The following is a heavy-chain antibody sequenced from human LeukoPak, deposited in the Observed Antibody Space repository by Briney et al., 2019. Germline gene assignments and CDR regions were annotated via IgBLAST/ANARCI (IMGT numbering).Heavy chain of an antibody. Sequence: PGGSLRLSCAASGFTFSGYAMSWVRQAPGKGLEWVSSISSSSSYIYYADSVKGRFTISRDTAKNSLYLQMNSLRAEDTAVYYCARDMSPAAIGPEAFDIWGQGTMVTVSS. CDR1: GFTFSGYA. CDR2: ISSSSSYI. V-gene: IGHV3-21*01. CDR3: ARDMSPAAIGPEAFDI. J-gene: IGHJ3*02. D-gene: IGHD2-2*01.